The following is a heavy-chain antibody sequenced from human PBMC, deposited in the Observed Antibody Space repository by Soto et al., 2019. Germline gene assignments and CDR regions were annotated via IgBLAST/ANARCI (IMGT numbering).Heavy chain of an antibody. J-gene: IGHJ4*02. D-gene: IGHD6-6*01. CDR3: ARDERRSSGRNFDY. CDR1: GGSLRSGDSS. CDR2: IYHYGNP. V-gene: IGHV4-30-2*01. Sequence: SETLSLTCTVSGGSLRSGDSSGSWIRQPPGRGLEYIGFIYHYGNPYYNPSLKSRVTISVDRSKNQISLRLSSVTAADTAVYFCARDERRSSGRNFDYWGRGILVTVSS.